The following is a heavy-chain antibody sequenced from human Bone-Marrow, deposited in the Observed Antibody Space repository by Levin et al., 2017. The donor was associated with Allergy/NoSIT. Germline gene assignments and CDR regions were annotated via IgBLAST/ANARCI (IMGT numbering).Heavy chain of an antibody. Sequence: SETLSLTCSVSAGSVGDYYWSWIRQPPGKGLEWIGYIYYDGRTNHNPSLKSRVTLSVDMSKNQFSLRLNSVTAADTAVYYCARYGDYPLRFDYWGQGTLVTVAS. CDR1: AGSVGDYY. CDR2: IYYDGRT. V-gene: IGHV4-59*02. J-gene: IGHJ4*02. D-gene: IGHD4-17*01. CDR3: ARYGDYPLRFDY.